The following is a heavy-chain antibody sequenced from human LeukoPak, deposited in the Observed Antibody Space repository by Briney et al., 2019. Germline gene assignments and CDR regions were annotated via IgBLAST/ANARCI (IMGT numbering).Heavy chain of an antibody. J-gene: IGHJ5*02. V-gene: IGHV4-59*01. CDR1: GGSISSYY. CDR3: ARAVAAAGDWFDP. Sequence: SETLSLTCTVSGGSISSYYWSWFRQPPGKGLEWIGYIYYSGSTNYNPSLKSRVTISVDTSKNQFSLKLSSVTAADTAVYYCARAVAAAGDWFDPWGQGTLVTVSS. D-gene: IGHD6-13*01. CDR2: IYYSGST.